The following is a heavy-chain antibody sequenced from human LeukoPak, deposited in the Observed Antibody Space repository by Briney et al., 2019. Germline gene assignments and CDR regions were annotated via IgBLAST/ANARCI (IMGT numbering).Heavy chain of an antibody. CDR3: ARDQVFGEFGGSAFDI. Sequence: PSETLSLTCTVSGGSISSSSYYWGWIRQPPGKGLEWIGSIYYSGSTYYNPSLKSRVTISVDTSKNQFSLKLSSVTAADTAVYYCARDQVFGEFGGSAFDIWGQGTMVTVSS. CDR1: GGSISSSSYY. J-gene: IGHJ3*02. CDR2: IYYSGST. V-gene: IGHV4-39*07. D-gene: IGHD3-10*02.